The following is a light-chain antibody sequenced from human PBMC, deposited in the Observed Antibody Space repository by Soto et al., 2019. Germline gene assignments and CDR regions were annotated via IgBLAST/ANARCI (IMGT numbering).Light chain of an antibody. CDR3: QQYDNWPRT. V-gene: IGKV3-15*01. Sequence: EIVMTQSPATLSVSPGERATLSCKASQSVSSNLAWYQQKPGQAPRLLIYGASTRAIGIPARFSGSRSGTEFTLTISSLQSEDFAVYYCQQYDNWPRTFGHGTKVEIK. CDR1: QSVSSN. J-gene: IGKJ1*01. CDR2: GAS.